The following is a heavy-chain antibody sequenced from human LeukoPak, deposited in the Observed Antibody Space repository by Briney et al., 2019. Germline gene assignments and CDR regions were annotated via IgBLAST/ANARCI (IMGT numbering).Heavy chain of an antibody. D-gene: IGHD3-3*01. CDR2: MNPNSGNT. CDR3: ARGPRYYDFWSGYYYYYYGMDV. Sequence: GASVKVSCKASRYTFTSYDINWVRQATGQGLEWMGWMNPNSGNTGYAQKFQGRVTMTRNTSISTAYMELSSLRSEDTAVYYCARGPRYYDFWSGYYYYYYGMDVWGQGTTVTVSS. V-gene: IGHV1-8*01. J-gene: IGHJ6*02. CDR1: RYTFTSYD.